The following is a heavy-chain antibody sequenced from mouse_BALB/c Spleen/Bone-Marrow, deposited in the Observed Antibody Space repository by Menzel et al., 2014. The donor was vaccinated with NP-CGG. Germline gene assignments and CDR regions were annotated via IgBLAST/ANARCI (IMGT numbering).Heavy chain of an antibody. J-gene: IGHJ2*01. CDR1: GFTFSSFV. CDR2: ISSGGSM. Sequence: EVKLVESGGGLVQPGGSLKLSCAASGFTFSSFVMSWVRQTPEKRLEWVASISSGGSMYYSDSVKGRFIISRDNARNILYLQMSSLRSEDTAMYYCARGYYGSSHFDYWGQGSTLTVSS. CDR3: ARGYYGSSHFDY. D-gene: IGHD1-1*01. V-gene: IGHV5-6-5*01.